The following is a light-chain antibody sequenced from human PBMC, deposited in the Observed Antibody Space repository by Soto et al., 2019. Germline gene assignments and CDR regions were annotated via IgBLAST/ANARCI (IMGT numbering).Light chain of an antibody. CDR1: QSISNY. V-gene: IGKV1-39*01. J-gene: IGKJ2*01. CDR3: QQSYTTPYT. CDR2: AAS. Sequence: DIQMTQTPSSLSTSVGDRVTITCRASQSISNYLNWYQQKPGKAPKLLIYAASNLQSGVPSRFSGSGSGTDFTLTISSLQPEDFATYFCQQSYTTPYTFGQGSNLEI.